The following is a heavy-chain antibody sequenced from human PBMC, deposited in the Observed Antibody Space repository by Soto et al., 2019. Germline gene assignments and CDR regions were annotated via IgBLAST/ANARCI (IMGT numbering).Heavy chain of an antibody. D-gene: IGHD2-15*01. V-gene: IGHV3-30*04. CDR3: ARSEVGYCSGGSCDRSYYYYAMDV. Sequence: QVQLVECGGGVVQPGRSLRFSCAASGFTFRSYAMHWVRQAPGKGLEWVAVISFDGRNKYYADSVKGRFSISRDNSKNTLYLQMNSLRVDDTAVYYCARSEVGYCSGGSCDRSYYYYAMDVWGLGTTVTVSS. CDR1: GFTFRSYA. CDR2: ISFDGRNK. J-gene: IGHJ6*02.